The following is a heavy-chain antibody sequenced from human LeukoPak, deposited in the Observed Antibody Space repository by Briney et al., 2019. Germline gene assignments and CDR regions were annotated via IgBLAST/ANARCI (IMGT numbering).Heavy chain of an antibody. J-gene: IGHJ4*02. V-gene: IGHV4-30-2*01. Sequence: PSGTLSLTCAVSGGSISSGGYSWSWIRQPPGKGLEWIGYIYHSGSTYYNPSLKSRVTISVDRSKNQFSLKLSSVTAADTAVYYCARGRYSGYAPDYWGQGTLVTVSS. CDR3: ARGRYSGYAPDY. CDR1: GGSISSGGYS. D-gene: IGHD5-12*01. CDR2: IYHSGST.